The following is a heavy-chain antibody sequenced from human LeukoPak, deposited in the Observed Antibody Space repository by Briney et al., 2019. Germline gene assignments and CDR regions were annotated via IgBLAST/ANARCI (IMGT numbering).Heavy chain of an antibody. V-gene: IGHV3-30*03. CDR3: AREMGGELRYFDWLYFDY. J-gene: IGHJ4*02. D-gene: IGHD3-9*01. CDR1: GFTFSSYG. CDR2: ISYDGSNK. Sequence: GGSLRLSCAASGFTFSSYGMHWVRQAPGKGLEWVAVISYDGSNKYYADSVKGRFTISRDNSKNTLYLQMNSLRAEDTAVYYCAREMGGELRYFDWLYFDYWGQGTLVTVSS.